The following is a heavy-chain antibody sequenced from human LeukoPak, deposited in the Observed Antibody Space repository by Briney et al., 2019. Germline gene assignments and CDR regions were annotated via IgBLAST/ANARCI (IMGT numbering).Heavy chain of an antibody. Sequence: ETLSLTCAVYGGSFSGYYWSWVRQAPGKGLEWVSAISGSGGSTYYADSVKGRFTISRDNSKNTLYLQMNSLRAEDTAVYYCAKGADSSSWYDWFDPWGQGTLVTVSS. D-gene: IGHD6-13*01. CDR1: GGSFSGYY. CDR3: AKGADSSSWYDWFDP. CDR2: ISGSGGST. J-gene: IGHJ5*02. V-gene: IGHV3-23*01.